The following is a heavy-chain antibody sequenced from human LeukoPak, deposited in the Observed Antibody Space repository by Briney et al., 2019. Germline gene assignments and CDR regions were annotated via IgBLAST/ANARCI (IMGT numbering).Heavy chain of an antibody. J-gene: IGHJ6*02. V-gene: IGHV5-51*01. D-gene: IGHD6-19*01. Sequence: GESLKISCKGSGYSFTNYWIGWVRQMPGKGLEGMGIIYPGDSDTRYSPSFQGQVTISVDKSISTAYLQWSSLKASDTAMYYCASAGTYSSGWYPHNYCGMDVWGQGTTVTVSS. CDR2: IYPGDSDT. CDR1: GYSFTNYW. CDR3: ASAGTYSSGWYPHNYCGMDV.